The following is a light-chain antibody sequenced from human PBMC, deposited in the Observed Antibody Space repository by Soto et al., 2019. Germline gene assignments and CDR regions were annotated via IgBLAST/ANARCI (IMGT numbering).Light chain of an antibody. Sequence: QSALTQPASVSASPGQSISISCSGTSNDVGAFEYVSWYQQHPGKAPKLMIFEILNRPSGISNRFSGSKSGNTASLTISGLQAEDEAYYYCSSYTTDNTHVFGGGTKLTVL. V-gene: IGLV2-14*01. CDR1: SNDVGAFEY. J-gene: IGLJ2*01. CDR2: EIL. CDR3: SSYTTDNTHV.